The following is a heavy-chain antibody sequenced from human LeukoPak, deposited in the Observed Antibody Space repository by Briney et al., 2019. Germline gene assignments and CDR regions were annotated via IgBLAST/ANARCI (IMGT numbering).Heavy chain of an antibody. Sequence: SETLSLTCTVSGGSVSSDSWNWIRQSPGKGLEWIGYIYNTGNSNHNPSLKDRVTISFDKSKSQLSLVLTSVTAADTAIYYCARLGKMNLVQGVFWYFDLWGRGTLVTVSS. D-gene: IGHD3-10*01. CDR1: GGSVSSDS. V-gene: IGHV4-59*08. CDR2: IYNTGNS. J-gene: IGHJ2*01. CDR3: ARLGKMNLVQGVFWYFDL.